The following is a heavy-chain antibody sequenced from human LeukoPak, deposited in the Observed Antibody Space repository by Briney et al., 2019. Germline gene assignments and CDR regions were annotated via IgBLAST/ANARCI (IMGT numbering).Heavy chain of an antibody. J-gene: IGHJ3*02. CDR3: ARVRVVGAMVDAFDI. D-gene: IGHD1-26*01. CDR2: INWNGGST. V-gene: IGHV3-20*04. Sequence: GGSLRLSCAASGFTFDDYGMSWVRLAPGKGLEWVSGINWNGGSTGYADSVKGRFTISRDNAKNSLYLQMNSLRAEDTALYYCARVRVVGAMVDAFDIWGQGTMVTVSS. CDR1: GFTFDDYG.